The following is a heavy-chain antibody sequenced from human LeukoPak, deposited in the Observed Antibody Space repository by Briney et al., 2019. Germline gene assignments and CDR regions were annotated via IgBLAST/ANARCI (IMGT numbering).Heavy chain of an antibody. V-gene: IGHV4-34*01. CDR2: INHSGST. CDR3: ARRPGYCSGGSCYSSTRGGFDL. Sequence: PSETLSLTCAVYGGSFSGYYWSWIRQPPGKGLEWIGEINHSGSTNYNPSLKSRVTLSVDTSKNQFSLKLSSVAAADTAVYYCARRPGYCSGGSCYSSTRGGFDLWGRGTLVTVSS. D-gene: IGHD2-15*01. CDR1: GGSFSGYY. J-gene: IGHJ2*01.